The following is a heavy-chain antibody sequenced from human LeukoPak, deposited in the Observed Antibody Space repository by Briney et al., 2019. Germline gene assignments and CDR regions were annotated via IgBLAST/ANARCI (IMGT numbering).Heavy chain of an antibody. CDR1: GFTFSDYY. CDR3: ARDWDYDYVWGSYRSPLYFDY. D-gene: IGHD3-16*02. V-gene: IGHV3-11*04. CDR2: ISSSGSTI. Sequence: GGSLRLSCAASGFTFSDYYMRWIRQAAGKGLEWVSYISSSGSTIYYADSVKRRFIISRDNAKHSMYLQMNSLRDEDTAVYYCARDWDYDYVWGSYRSPLYFDYWGQGTLVTVSS. J-gene: IGHJ4*02.